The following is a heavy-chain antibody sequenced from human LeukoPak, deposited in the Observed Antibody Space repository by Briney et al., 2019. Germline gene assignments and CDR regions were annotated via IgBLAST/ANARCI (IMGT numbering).Heavy chain of an antibody. Sequence: SETLSLTCSVSGVSISSGSNYWGWLRQPPGKTLEWIGSIYSRGNSYYNPSLKSRVIILIDTAKNHFSLNLSSVTAADTAVYYCASDPGEGYSNSWYYYYHMDVWGEGTTVTVSS. J-gene: IGHJ6*03. V-gene: IGHV4-39*07. D-gene: IGHD6-13*01. CDR3: ASDPGEGYSNSWYYYYHMDV. CDR2: IYSRGNS. CDR1: GVSISSGSNY.